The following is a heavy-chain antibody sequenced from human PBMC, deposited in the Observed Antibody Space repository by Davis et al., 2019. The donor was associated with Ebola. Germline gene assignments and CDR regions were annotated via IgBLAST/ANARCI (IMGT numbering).Heavy chain of an antibody. V-gene: IGHV1-8*01. CDR2: VSPNTGYT. Sequence: ASVKVSCKASGYTFTNYDINWVRQAAGQGLEWMGWVSPNTGYTGISENFHGRVTMTRDTSINTAYMELSSLISEDKAIYYCAKGGGNKLFDAFDLWGQGTMVTVSS. J-gene: IGHJ3*01. D-gene: IGHD1/OR15-1a*01. CDR1: GYTFTNYD. CDR3: AKGGGNKLFDAFDL.